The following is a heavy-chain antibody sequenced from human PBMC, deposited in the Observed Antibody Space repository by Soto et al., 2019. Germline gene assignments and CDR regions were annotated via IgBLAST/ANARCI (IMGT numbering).Heavy chain of an antibody. CDR3: ARHSRRGLGGYWYFDL. CDR2: IYYSGST. CDR1: GGSISSGGYY. Sequence: PSETLSLTCTVSGGSISSGGYYWSWIRQHPGKGLEWIGYIYYSGSTYYNPSLKSRVTISVDTSKNQFSQKLSSVTAADTAVYYCARHSRRGLGGYWYFDLWGRGTLVTVSS. J-gene: IGHJ2*01. V-gene: IGHV4-31*03. D-gene: IGHD2-15*01.